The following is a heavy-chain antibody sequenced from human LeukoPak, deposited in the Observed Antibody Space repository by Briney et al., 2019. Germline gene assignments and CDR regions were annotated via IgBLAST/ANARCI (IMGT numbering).Heavy chain of an antibody. V-gene: IGHV4-59*08. J-gene: IGHJ4*02. CDR3: ASQGGYSYGLFDY. CDR2: IYYSGST. Sequence: SETLSLTCTVSGGSISSYYWSWIRQPPGKGLEWIGYIYYSGSTNYNPSLKSRVTISVDTSKNQFSLKLSSVPAADTAVYYCASQGGYSYGLFDYWGQGTLVTVSS. CDR1: GGSISSYY. D-gene: IGHD5-18*01.